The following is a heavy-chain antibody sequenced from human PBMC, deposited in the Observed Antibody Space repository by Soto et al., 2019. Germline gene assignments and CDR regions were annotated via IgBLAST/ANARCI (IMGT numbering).Heavy chain of an antibody. D-gene: IGHD7-27*01. CDR2: IKQDGSEK. CDR1: GFTFSSYW. CDR3: ARGPPWAADPYYFDY. Sequence: GGSLRLSCAASGFTFSSYWMSWVRQAPGKGLEWVANIKQDGSEKYYVDSVKGRFTISRDNAKNSLYLQMNSLRAEDTAVYYCARGPPWAADPYYFDYWGQGTLVTVSS. V-gene: IGHV3-7*03. J-gene: IGHJ4*02.